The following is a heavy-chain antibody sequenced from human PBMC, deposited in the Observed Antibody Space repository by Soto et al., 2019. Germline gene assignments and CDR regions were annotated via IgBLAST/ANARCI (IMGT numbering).Heavy chain of an antibody. Sequence: GASVKVSCKASGGNFSSYAISWVRQAPGQGLEWMGGIIPIFGTANYAQKFQGRVTITADESTSTAYMELSSLRSEDTAVYYCAIRGYSYGYDYYYGMDVWGQGTTVTVSS. CDR2: IIPIFGTA. D-gene: IGHD5-18*01. V-gene: IGHV1-69*13. CDR3: AIRGYSYGYDYYYGMDV. CDR1: GGNFSSYA. J-gene: IGHJ6*02.